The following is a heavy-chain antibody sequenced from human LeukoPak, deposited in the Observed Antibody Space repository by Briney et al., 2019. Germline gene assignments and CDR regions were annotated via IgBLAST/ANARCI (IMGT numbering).Heavy chain of an antibody. CDR2: ISGSGGST. CDR1: GVTFSSYA. CDR3: AKGRMGATLDFDY. D-gene: IGHD1-26*01. Sequence: GGSLRLSCAASGVTFSSYAMSWVRQAPGKGLDWDSAISGSGGSTYYADSVKGRFTISRDNSKNTLYLQMNSLRAEDTAVYYCAKGRMGATLDFDYWGQGTLVTVSS. J-gene: IGHJ4*02. V-gene: IGHV3-23*01.